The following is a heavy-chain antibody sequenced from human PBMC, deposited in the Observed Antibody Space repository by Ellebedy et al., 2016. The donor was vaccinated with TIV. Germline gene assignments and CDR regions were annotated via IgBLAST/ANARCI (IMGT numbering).Heavy chain of an antibody. J-gene: IGHJ3*02. D-gene: IGHD3-10*01. CDR1: GYSISIGYY. V-gene: IGHV4-38-2*02. Sequence: MPSETLSLTCTVSGYSISIGYYWGWIRQPPGKGLGWIGSIYHSGSTYYNPSFKSRVTISVDTSKNQFSLSLNSVTAADTAVYHCVRQGVASTQWTFDIWGQGTIVTVSS. CDR3: VRQGVASTQWTFDI. CDR2: IYHSGST.